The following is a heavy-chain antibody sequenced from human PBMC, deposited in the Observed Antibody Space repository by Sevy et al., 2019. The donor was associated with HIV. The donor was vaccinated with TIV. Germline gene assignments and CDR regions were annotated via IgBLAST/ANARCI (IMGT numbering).Heavy chain of an antibody. Sequence: GGSLRLSCAASGFSFISYAMNWVRQAPGKGLEWVSAISGSDGATYYADSVKGRFSISRDNSKNTLYLQMDSLRAEDTAVYYCAKDIAAVVGDAFDIWGQRTMVTVSS. CDR2: ISGSDGAT. CDR3: AKDIAAVVGDAFDI. D-gene: IGHD2-15*01. V-gene: IGHV3-23*01. J-gene: IGHJ3*02. CDR1: GFSFISYA.